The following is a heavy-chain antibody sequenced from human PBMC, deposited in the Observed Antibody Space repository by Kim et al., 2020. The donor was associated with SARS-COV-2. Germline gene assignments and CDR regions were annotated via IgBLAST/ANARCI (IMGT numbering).Heavy chain of an antibody. J-gene: IGHJ4*02. CDR1: GFTFDDYA. D-gene: IGHD3-10*01. V-gene: IGHV3-9*01. CDR2: ISWNSGSI. Sequence: GGSLRLSCAASGFTFDDYAMHWVRQAPGKGLEWVSGISWNSGSIGYADSVKGRFTISRDNAKNSLYLQMNSLRAEDTALYYCAKEGGMVRGHGYFDYWGQGTLVTVSS. CDR3: AKEGGMVRGHGYFDY.